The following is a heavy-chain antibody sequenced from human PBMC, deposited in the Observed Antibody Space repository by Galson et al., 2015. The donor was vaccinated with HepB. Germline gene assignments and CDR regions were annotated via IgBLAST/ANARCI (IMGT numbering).Heavy chain of an antibody. CDR3: AREGPRSFPYGMDV. CDR2: ISSSGSTI. J-gene: IGHJ6*02. Sequence: SLRLSCAASGFTFSDYYMNWIRQAPGKGLEWVSYISSSGSTIYYADSVKGRFTISRDNAKNSLYLQMNSLRAEDTAVCYCAREGPRSFPYGMDVWGQGTTVTVSS. V-gene: IGHV3-11*01. CDR1: GFTFSDYY. D-gene: IGHD5/OR15-5a*01.